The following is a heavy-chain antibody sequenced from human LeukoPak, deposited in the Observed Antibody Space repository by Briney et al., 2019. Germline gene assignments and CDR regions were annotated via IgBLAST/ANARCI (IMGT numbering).Heavy chain of an antibody. CDR2: IRGSGVNT. V-gene: IGHV3-23*01. CDR3: ARDPNGDYIGAFDM. Sequence: GGSLRLYCTASGFSFSAYAMMWVRQAPGKGPEWVSAIRGSGVNTYYADSVKGRFTISRDNSKYTLFLQMNSLRAEDTAVYYCARDPNGDYIGAFDMWGPGTMVTVSS. CDR1: GFSFSAYA. D-gene: IGHD4-17*01. J-gene: IGHJ3*02.